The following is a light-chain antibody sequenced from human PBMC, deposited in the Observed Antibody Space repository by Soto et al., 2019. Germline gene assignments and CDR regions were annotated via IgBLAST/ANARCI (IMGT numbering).Light chain of an antibody. J-gene: IGKJ5*01. CDR2: GAS. CDR1: QRVRTK. CDR3: QQYDTWPSIT. V-gene: IGKV3-15*01. Sequence: EIVMTPSPATLSVSPGEGATLSCRASQRVRTKLAWYQQKADQAPRLLIYGASTRATGVSDRFSGSGSGTEYTLTISSLQSEDFAVYYCQQYDTWPSITFGQGKRLE.